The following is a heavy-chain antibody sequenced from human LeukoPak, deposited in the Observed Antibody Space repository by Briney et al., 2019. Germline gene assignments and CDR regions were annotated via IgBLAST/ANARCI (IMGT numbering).Heavy chain of an antibody. Sequence: GGSLRLSCAASGFTFSSYWMNWVRQAPGKGLEWVAVISYGGSNKYYADSVKGRFTISRDNSKNTLYLQMNSLRAEDTAVYYCARGSTSLPRGGFDYWGQGTLVTVSS. CDR1: GFTFSSYW. J-gene: IGHJ4*02. CDR2: ISYGGSNK. D-gene: IGHD2-2*01. CDR3: ARGSTSLPRGGFDY. V-gene: IGHV3-30-3*01.